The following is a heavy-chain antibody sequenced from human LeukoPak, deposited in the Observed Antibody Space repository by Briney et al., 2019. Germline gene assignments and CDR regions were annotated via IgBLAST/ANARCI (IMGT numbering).Heavy chain of an antibody. D-gene: IGHD3-10*01. CDR3: ARGAYGSGSYGDNWFDP. V-gene: IGHV3-21*01. Sequence: GGSLRLSCAASGFTLSSYSMNWVRQAPGKGLEWVSSISRSSAYIYYADSVKGRFTISRDNAKNSLYLQMNSLRAEDTAVYYCARGAYGSGSYGDNWFDPWGQGTLVTVSS. CDR2: ISRSSAYI. J-gene: IGHJ5*02. CDR1: GFTLSSYS.